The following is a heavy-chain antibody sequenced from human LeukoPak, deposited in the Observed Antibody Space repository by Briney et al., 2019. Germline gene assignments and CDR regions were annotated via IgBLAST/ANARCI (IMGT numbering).Heavy chain of an antibody. D-gene: IGHD3-22*01. CDR1: GYTFTSYG. J-gene: IGHJ4*02. CDR2: INAGNGNT. V-gene: IGHV1-3*01. CDR3: ARAYDSSGYMLY. Sequence: ASVKVSCKASGYTFTSYGISWVRQAPGQGLEGMGWINAGNGNTKYSQKFQGRVTITRDTSASTAYMELSSLRSEDTAVYYCARAYDSSGYMLYWGQGTLVTVSS.